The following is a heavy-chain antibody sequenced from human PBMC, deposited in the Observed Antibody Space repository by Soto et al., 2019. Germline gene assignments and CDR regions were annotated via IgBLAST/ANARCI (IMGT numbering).Heavy chain of an antibody. CDR1: GFTFSSYW. Sequence: GGSLRLSCAASGFTFSSYWMSWVRQAPGKGLEWVANIKQDGSEKYYVDSVKGRFTISRDNAKNSLYLQMNSLRAEDTAVYYCGRGVLRYFDWPLDYWGQGTLVTVSS. CDR3: GRGVLRYFDWPLDY. V-gene: IGHV3-7*01. CDR2: IKQDGSEK. D-gene: IGHD3-9*01. J-gene: IGHJ4*02.